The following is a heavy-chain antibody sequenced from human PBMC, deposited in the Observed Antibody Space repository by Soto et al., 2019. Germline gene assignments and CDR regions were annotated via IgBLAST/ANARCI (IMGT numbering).Heavy chain of an antibody. Sequence: QVQLVQSGAEVKKPGSSVKVSCKASGGTFSSYAISWVRQAPGQGLEWMGGLIPIFGTANYAQKFQGRVTITADKSTCTAYMELSSLRSEDTAVYDCARGWLLSSSWYHFDYWGQGALVTVSS. J-gene: IGHJ4*02. CDR1: GGTFSSYA. CDR3: ARGWLLSSSWYHFDY. CDR2: LIPIFGTA. D-gene: IGHD6-13*01. V-gene: IGHV1-69*06.